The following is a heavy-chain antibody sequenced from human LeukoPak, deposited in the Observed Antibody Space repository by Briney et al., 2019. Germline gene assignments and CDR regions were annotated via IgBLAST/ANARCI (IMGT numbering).Heavy chain of an antibody. CDR3: ARSPSITIVVRGVKGGWFDP. CDR1: GGSISSSNFY. J-gene: IGHJ5*02. CDR2: IYYSGST. D-gene: IGHD3-10*01. Sequence: PSETLSLTCTVSGGSISSSNFYWGWIRQPPGKGLEWIGSIYYSGSTYYNPSLKSRVTISVDTSKNHFSLKMSSVTAADTAVYYCARSPSITIVVRGVKGGWFDPWGQGTLVTVSS. V-gene: IGHV4-39*02.